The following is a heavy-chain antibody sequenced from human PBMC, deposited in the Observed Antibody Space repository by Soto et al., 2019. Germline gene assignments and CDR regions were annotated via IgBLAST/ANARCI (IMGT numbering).Heavy chain of an antibody. CDR1: GFTFSSYG. CDR3: AKGLAGGDYDDYFDY. J-gene: IGHJ4*02. V-gene: IGHV3-30*18. CDR2: ISYDGSNK. D-gene: IGHD4-17*01. Sequence: GGSLRLSCAASGFTFSSYGMHWVRQAPGKGLEWVAVISYDGSNKYYADSVKGRFTISRDNSKNTLYLQMNSLRAEDTAVYYCAKGLAGGDYDDYFDYWGQGTLVTVSS.